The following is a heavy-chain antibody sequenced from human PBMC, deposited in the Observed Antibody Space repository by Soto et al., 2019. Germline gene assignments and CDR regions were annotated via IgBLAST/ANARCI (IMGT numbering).Heavy chain of an antibody. V-gene: IGHV3-21*02. D-gene: IGHD1-26*01. J-gene: IGHJ4*02. CDR3: LREDGVVGVSSAFDS. CDR2: INGRSNYK. Sequence: EVQLVESGGGLVAPGGSLRLSCVASGFTLTAYPMNWVRQAPGTGLEWVSSINGRSNYKYYSDSVKGRFTISSDNTQNSVFLQMSRLGPEDTATYYCLREDGVVGVSSAFDSWGQGTLVTVSS. CDR1: GFTLTAYP.